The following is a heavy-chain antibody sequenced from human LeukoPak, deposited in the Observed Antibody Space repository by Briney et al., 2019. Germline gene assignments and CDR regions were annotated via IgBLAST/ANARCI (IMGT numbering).Heavy chain of an antibody. V-gene: IGHV4-34*03. CDR1: GGTFSGYY. J-gene: IGHJ6*04. CDR3: AEHRCVGYGLLAQFSLMQGSRDLDV. Sequence: SETLSLTCAVSGGTFSGYYSNWIRQPPGQGMEWIGEINHSGSTNHTPTLTSRVTIPVDKTRRQSTLTLTSVTGAGMTAAGKAEHRCVGYGLLAQFSLMQGSRDLDVRGKGTTVTVSS. CDR2: INHSGST. D-gene: IGHD1-26*01.